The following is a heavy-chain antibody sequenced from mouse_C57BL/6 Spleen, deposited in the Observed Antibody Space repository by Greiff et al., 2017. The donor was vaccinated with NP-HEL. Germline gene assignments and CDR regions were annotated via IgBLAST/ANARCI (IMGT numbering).Heavy chain of an antibody. J-gene: IGHJ2*01. Sequence: QVPLQQPGAELVRPGSSVKLSCKASGYTFTSYWMHWVKQRPIQGLEWIGNIDPSDSETHYNQKFKDKATLTVDKSSSTAYMQLSSLTSEDSAVYYCARSGTLYYSNSFDYWGQGTTLTVSS. D-gene: IGHD2-5*01. V-gene: IGHV1-52*01. CDR1: GYTFTSYW. CDR3: ARSGTLYYSNSFDY. CDR2: IDPSDSET.